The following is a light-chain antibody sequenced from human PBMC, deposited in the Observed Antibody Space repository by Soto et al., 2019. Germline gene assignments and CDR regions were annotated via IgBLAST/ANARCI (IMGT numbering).Light chain of an antibody. Sequence: QSVLTQSPSASASLGASVKLTCTLSSGHSSYAIAWHQQQPEKGPRYLMKVNSDSSHSKGDGIPDRLSGSSSGAERYLTISSLQSEDEADYYCQTWGTDIHVVFGGGTKLTVL. CDR3: QTWGTDIHVV. CDR1: SGHSSYA. V-gene: IGLV4-69*01. J-gene: IGLJ2*01. CDR2: VNSDSSH.